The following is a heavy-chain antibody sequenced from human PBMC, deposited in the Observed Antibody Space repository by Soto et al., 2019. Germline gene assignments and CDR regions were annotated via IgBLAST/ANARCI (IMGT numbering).Heavy chain of an antibody. V-gene: IGHV4-30-4*01. CDR2: IYYSGST. CDR1: GDSISSGDYY. CDR3: ARDIVLVPFVFGYYGMDV. Sequence: QVQLQESGPGLVKPSQTLSLTCTVSGDSISSGDYYWSWIRQPPGKGLEWIGYIYYSGSTYYNPSLKIRVTISVDTSKNQFSLKLISVTAADTAVYYCARDIVLVPFVFGYYGMDVWGQGTTVTVSS. J-gene: IGHJ6*02. D-gene: IGHD2-2*01.